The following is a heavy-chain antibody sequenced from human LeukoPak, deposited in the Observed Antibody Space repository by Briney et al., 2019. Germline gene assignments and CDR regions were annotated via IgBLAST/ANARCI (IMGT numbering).Heavy chain of an antibody. CDR3: AGGSGWYSPDY. CDR1: GFTFSGSA. Sequence: PGGSLRLSCAASGFTFSGSAMHWVRQASGKGLEWVGRITSKPNSYATVYAASVKGRFTISRDDSKNTVYLQMNSLQSEDTAVYYCAGGSGWYSPDYWGQGALVTVSS. D-gene: IGHD6-19*01. V-gene: IGHV3-73*01. J-gene: IGHJ4*02. CDR2: ITSKPNSYAT.